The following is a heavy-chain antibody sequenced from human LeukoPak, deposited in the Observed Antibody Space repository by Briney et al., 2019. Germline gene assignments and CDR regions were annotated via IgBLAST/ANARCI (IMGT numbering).Heavy chain of an antibody. D-gene: IGHD6-13*01. Sequence: PGGSLRLSCAASGFTVSSNYMSWVRQAPGKGLEWVSVIYSGGSTYYADSVKGRFTISRDNSKNTLYLQVNSLRAEDTAVYYCAKGTGRNSSIAASGTWGQGTQVTVSS. CDR2: IYSGGST. V-gene: IGHV3-53*01. CDR3: AKGTGRNSSIAASGT. J-gene: IGHJ4*02. CDR1: GFTVSSNY.